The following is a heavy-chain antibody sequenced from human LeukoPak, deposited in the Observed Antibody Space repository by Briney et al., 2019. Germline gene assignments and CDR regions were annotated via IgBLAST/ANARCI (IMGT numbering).Heavy chain of an antibody. CDR2: IKYDGSEK. CDR1: GFTLSSFW. CDR3: AKKNYCDG. J-gene: IGHJ4*02. Sequence: GGSLRLSCAVSGFTLSSFWMTWVRQAPGKGLEWVASIKYDGSEKKYVDSVEGRYTISRDNAKNSLYLQMNSLRAEDTAVYYCAKKNYCDGWGQGTLVTVSS. V-gene: IGHV3-7*01.